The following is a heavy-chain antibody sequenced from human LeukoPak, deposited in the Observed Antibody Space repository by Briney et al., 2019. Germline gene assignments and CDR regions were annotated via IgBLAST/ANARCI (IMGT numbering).Heavy chain of an antibody. V-gene: IGHV4-34*01. J-gene: IGHJ4*02. D-gene: IGHD3-22*01. CDR2: LNTRGTT. CDR1: GGSFSGYN. CDR3: ARARSYYYDSSGSTYHEVNYFDY. Sequence: SEALSLTCAVYGGSFSGYNWNWIRQPPGNGLGSFRELNTRGTTKYNPYLKYRVTMLVDPSKNQLSMKLPSVTAADTAVYYCARARSYYYDSSGSTYHEVNYFDYWGKGILVTVSS.